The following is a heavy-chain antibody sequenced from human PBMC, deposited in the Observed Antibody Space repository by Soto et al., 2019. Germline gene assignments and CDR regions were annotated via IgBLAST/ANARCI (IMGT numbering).Heavy chain of an antibody. CDR1: GGSISSYY. CDR3: ARSGGPHAFDI. D-gene: IGHD3-10*01. J-gene: IGHJ3*02. Sequence: PSETLSLTYTVSGGSISSYYWSWIRQPPGKGLEWIGYIYYSGSTNYNPSLKSRVTISVDTSKNQFSLKLSSVTAADTAVYYCARSGGPHAFDIWGQGTMVTVSS. V-gene: IGHV4-59*01. CDR2: IYYSGST.